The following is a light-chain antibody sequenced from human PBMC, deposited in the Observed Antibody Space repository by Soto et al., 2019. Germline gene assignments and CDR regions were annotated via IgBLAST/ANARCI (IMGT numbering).Light chain of an antibody. CDR2: DAS. CDR1: QSVSSN. Sequence: EIMMTQSPAILSVSPGERATLSCRVSQSVSSNLAWYQQKPGQAPRLLIYDASSRATGIPARFSGSGSGTEFTLTISSLQSEDFAVYYCQQYNNWPPKTFGQGTKVDIK. V-gene: IGKV3-15*01. CDR3: QQYNNWPPKT. J-gene: IGKJ1*01.